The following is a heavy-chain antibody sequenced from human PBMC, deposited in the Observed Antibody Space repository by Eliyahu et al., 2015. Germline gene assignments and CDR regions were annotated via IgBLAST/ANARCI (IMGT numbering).Heavy chain of an antibody. CDR1: GGSIXSSXYY. CDR2: IYYSGST. Sequence: QLQLQESGPGLVKPSETLSXXCTVXGGSIXSSXYYWGWXRQPPGKGLEWIGSIYYSGSTYYNPSLKSRVTISVDTSKNQFSLKLSSVTAADTAVYYCARQDIVVMGAAFDIWGQGTMVTVSS. V-gene: IGHV4-39*01. J-gene: IGHJ3*02. CDR3: ARQDIVVMGAAFDI. D-gene: IGHD2-15*01.